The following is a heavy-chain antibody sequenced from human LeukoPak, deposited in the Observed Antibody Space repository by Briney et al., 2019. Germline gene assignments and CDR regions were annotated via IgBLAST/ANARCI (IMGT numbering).Heavy chain of an antibody. CDR2: ISGSGGST. CDR1: GFTFSSYA. D-gene: IGHD1-1*01. CDR3: ARNWYSDF. Sequence: GGSLRLSCAASGFTFSSYAMSWVRQAPGKGLGRVSGISGSGGSTYYADSVKGRFTISRDNSKNTLYLQMSSLGAEDTAVYYCARNWYSDFWGQGTLVTVSS. J-gene: IGHJ4*02. V-gene: IGHV3-23*01.